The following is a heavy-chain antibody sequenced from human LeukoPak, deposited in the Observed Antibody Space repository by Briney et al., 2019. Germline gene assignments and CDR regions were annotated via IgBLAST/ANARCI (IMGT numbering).Heavy chain of an antibody. J-gene: IGHJ6*03. CDR2: MNPNSGNT. D-gene: IGHD3-22*01. Sequence: GASVKVSCKASGYTFTSYDINWVRQATGQGLEWMGWMNPNSGNTGYAQKFQGRVTMTRNTSISTAYMELSSLRSEDTAVYYCARGGCYDSSGYYSWLCYYYYYYMDVWGKGTTVTVSS. CDR1: GYTFTSYD. CDR3: ARGGCYDSSGYYSWLCYYYYYYMDV. V-gene: IGHV1-8*01.